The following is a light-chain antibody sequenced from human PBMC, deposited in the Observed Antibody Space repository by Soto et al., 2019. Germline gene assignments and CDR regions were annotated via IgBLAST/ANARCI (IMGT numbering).Light chain of an antibody. CDR3: QQYGSSPTWT. J-gene: IGKJ1*01. Sequence: EIVLTQSPGTLSLSPGERATLSCRASQSVSSSSLAWYQQKPGQAPRLLIYGASSRATGITDRFSGSGSGTDFTLTISRLEPEDFAVYYCQQYGSSPTWTFGQGTKVEIK. V-gene: IGKV3-20*01. CDR2: GAS. CDR1: QSVSSSS.